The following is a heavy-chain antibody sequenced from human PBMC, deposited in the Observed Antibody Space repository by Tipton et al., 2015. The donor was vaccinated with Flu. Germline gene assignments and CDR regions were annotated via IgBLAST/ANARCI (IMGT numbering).Heavy chain of an antibody. CDR2: IYYSGST. CDR1: GGSISSGGYY. CDR3: ASIPSMVQGVIIPDYYYYGMDV. Sequence: TLSLTCTVSGGSISSGGYYWSWIRQHPGKGLEWIGYIYYSGSTYYNPSLKSRVTISVDTSKNQLSLKLSSVTAADTAVYYCASIPSMVQGVIIPDYYYYGMDVWGQGTTVTVSS. V-gene: IGHV4-31*03. D-gene: IGHD3-10*01. J-gene: IGHJ6*02.